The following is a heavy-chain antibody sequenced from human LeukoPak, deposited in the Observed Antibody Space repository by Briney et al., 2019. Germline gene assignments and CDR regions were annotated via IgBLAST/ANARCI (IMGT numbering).Heavy chain of an antibody. J-gene: IGHJ5*02. V-gene: IGHV1-69*06. CDR3: ARDPGDQGWFDP. D-gene: IGHD4-17*01. Sequence: ASVKVSCKASGGTFSSYAISWVRQAPGQGLEWMGGIIPIFGTANYAQKFQGRVTITADKSTSTAYMELSSLRSEDTAVYYCARDPGDQGWFDPWGQGTLVTVSS. CDR1: GGTFSSYA. CDR2: IIPIFGTA.